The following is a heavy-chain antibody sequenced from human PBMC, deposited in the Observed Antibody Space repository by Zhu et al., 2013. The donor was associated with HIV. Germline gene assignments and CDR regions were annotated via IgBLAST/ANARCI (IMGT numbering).Heavy chain of an antibody. Sequence: QLQLVQSGAEVKKPGASVKISCKTSGYHFINYAITWLRQAPGKGLEWLGWISPYNGHTNYLQKVQGRVTMTTDTSTTTGYLELTRLMRDDTAIYYCARDPSTRYYTDVWGKGTTVIVSS. D-gene: IGHD4-17*01. J-gene: IGHJ6*03. V-gene: IGHV1-18*01. CDR1: GYHFINYA. CDR3: ARDPSTRYYTDV. CDR2: ISPYNGHT.